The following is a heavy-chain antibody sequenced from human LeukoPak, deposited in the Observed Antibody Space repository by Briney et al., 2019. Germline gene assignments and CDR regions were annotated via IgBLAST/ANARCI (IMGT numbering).Heavy chain of an antibody. CDR3: AKERSFGEFLSDY. V-gene: IGHV1-18*01. CDR2: ISTYNGNR. Sequence: WASVKVSCKASGYTFTSYGISWVRQAPGQGLEWMGWISTYNGNRNYAQKFQGRLTMTTDTSTTTAYMELRSLRSDDTAVYYCAKERSFGEFLSDYWGQGTLVTVSS. D-gene: IGHD3-10*01. CDR1: GYTFTSYG. J-gene: IGHJ4*02.